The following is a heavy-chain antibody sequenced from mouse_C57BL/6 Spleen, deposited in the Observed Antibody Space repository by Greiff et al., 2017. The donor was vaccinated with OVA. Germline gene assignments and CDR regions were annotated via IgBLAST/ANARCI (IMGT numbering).Heavy chain of an antibody. D-gene: IGHD2-3*01. J-gene: IGHJ3*01. CDR1: GYTFTSYW. CDR2: IDPSDSET. V-gene: IGHV1-52*01. CDR3: AREGDGYYAY. Sequence: VQLQQSGAELVRPGSSVKLSCKASGYTFTSYWMHWVKQRPIQGLEWIGNIDPSDSETHYNQKFKDKATLTVDKSSSTAYMQLSSLTSEDSAVYYCAREGDGYYAYWGQGTLVTVSA.